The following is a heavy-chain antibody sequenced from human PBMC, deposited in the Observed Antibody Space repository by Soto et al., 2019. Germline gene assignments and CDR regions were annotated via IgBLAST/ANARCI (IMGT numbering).Heavy chain of an antibody. D-gene: IGHD1-1*01. J-gene: IGHJ4*02. CDR3: AKDPQRGLY. V-gene: IGHV3-23*01. Sequence: RGSLLLSCASSVFTFSIYAMSWVRQAPGKGLEWVSAISGSGGSTYYADSVKGRFTISRDNSKNTLYLQMNSLRAEDTAVYYCAKDPQRGLYWGQGTLVTVS. CDR1: VFTFSIYA. CDR2: ISGSGGST.